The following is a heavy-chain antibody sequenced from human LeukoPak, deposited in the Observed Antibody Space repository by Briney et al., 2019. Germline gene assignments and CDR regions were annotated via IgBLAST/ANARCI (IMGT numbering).Heavy chain of an antibody. CDR2: IRYDGSNK. V-gene: IGHV3-30*02. Sequence: PGGSLRLSCAASGFTFSRYGMHWVRQAPGKGLEWVAFIRYDGSNKYYADSVKGRFTISRDNSKNTLYLQMNSLRAEDTAVYYCAKDGYDILTGYYRGYYFDYWGQGTLVTVSS. CDR1: GFTFSRYG. J-gene: IGHJ4*02. CDR3: AKDGYDILTGYYRGYYFDY. D-gene: IGHD3-9*01.